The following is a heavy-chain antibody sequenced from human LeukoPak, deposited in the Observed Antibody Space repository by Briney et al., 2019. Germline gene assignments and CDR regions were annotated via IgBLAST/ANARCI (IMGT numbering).Heavy chain of an antibody. CDR3: TLPIVVVVAATQGHDAFDI. CDR1: GFTFGDYA. D-gene: IGHD2-15*01. Sequence: GGSLRLSCTASGFTFGDYAMSWFRQAPGKGLEWVGFIRSKAYGGTTEYAASVKGRFTISRDDSKSIAYLQMNSLKTEDTAVYYCTLPIVVVVAATQGHDAFDIWGQGTMVTVSS. V-gene: IGHV3-49*03. CDR2: IRSKAYGGTT. J-gene: IGHJ3*02.